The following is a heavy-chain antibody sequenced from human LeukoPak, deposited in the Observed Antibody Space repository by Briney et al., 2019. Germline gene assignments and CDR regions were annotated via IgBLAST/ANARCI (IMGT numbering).Heavy chain of an antibody. CDR3: ARQPSGTAAFDI. CDR1: GGSINSYY. D-gene: IGHD1/OR15-1a*01. V-gene: IGHV4-59*08. Sequence: SETLSLTCAVSGGSINSYYWSWIRQPPGQGLEWIAHIYSSGDSNYNPSFKSRVTISVDTSKNQFSLKLTSVAAADTAIYYCARQPSGTAAFDIWGQGTMVIVSS. CDR2: IYSSGDS. J-gene: IGHJ3*02.